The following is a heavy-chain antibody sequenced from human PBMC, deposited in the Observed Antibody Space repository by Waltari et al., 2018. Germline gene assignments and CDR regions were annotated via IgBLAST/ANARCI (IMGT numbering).Heavy chain of an antibody. CDR1: GGTFSSYA. J-gene: IGHJ4*02. CDR2: IIPIFGTA. D-gene: IGHD2-2*01. Sequence: QVQLGQSGAEVTKPGSSVKVSCKASGGTFSSYALSWVRPAPGQGLEWMGRIIPIFGTANYAQKFQGRVTITADKSTSTAYMELSSLRSEDTAVYYCATRYCSSTSCYGDLGYFDYWGQGTLVTVSS. V-gene: IGHV1-69*13. CDR3: ATRYCSSTSCYGDLGYFDY.